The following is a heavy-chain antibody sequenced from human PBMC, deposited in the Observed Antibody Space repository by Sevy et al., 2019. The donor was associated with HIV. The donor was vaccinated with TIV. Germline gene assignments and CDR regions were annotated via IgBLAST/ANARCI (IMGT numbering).Heavy chain of an antibody. CDR3: AKGWRYCSSTSRPPRYYYMDV. V-gene: IGHV3-23*01. Sequence: GGSLRLSCAASGFTFSSYAMSWVRQAPGKGLEWVSAISGSGGSTYYADSVKGRFTISRDNSKNTPYLQMNSLRAEDTAVYYCAKGWRYCSSTSRPPRYYYMDVWGKGTTVTVSS. D-gene: IGHD2-2*01. J-gene: IGHJ6*03. CDR2: ISGSGGST. CDR1: GFTFSSYA.